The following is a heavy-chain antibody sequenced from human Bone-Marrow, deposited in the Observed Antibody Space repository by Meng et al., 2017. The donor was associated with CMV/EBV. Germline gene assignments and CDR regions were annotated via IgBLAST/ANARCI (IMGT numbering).Heavy chain of an antibody. D-gene: IGHD6-13*01. CDR3: ARGYMAAAYGMDV. CDR2: IYYSGST. CDR1: GGSISSYY. V-gene: IGHV4-59*01. Sequence: GSLRPSCTVSGGSISSYYWSWIRQPPGKGLEWVGYIYYSGSTNYNPSLKSRVTISVDTSKNQLSLKLSSVTAADTAVYYCARGYMAAAYGMDVWGQGTTVAVSS. J-gene: IGHJ6*02.